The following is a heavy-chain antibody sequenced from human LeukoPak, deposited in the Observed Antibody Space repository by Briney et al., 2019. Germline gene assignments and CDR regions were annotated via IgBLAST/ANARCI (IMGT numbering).Heavy chain of an antibody. CDR3: ARVRITIFGVVIYYYYGMDV. CDR1: GFAFNTYS. J-gene: IGHJ6*02. V-gene: IGHV3-48*04. Sequence: GGSLRLSCAASGFAFNTYSMNWVRQAPGKGLEWVSFISSSSSTIYYADSVKGRFTISRDNAKNSLYLQMNSLRAEDTAVYYCARVRITIFGVVIYYYYGMDVWGQGTTVTVSS. CDR2: ISSSSSTI. D-gene: IGHD3-3*01.